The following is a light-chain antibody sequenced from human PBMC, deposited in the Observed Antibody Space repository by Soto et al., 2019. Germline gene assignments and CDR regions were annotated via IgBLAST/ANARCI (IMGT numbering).Light chain of an antibody. Sequence: ENRLTQSLCSLSSSVGDRLTITCRASQSISSYLNWYQQKPGKAPKLLIYAASSLQSGVPSRFSGSGSGTEFTLTISSLQPDDFATYYCQHYNSYSEAFGQGTKVDIK. CDR3: QHYNSYSEA. J-gene: IGKJ1*01. CDR2: AAS. CDR1: QSISSY. V-gene: IGKV1-39*01.